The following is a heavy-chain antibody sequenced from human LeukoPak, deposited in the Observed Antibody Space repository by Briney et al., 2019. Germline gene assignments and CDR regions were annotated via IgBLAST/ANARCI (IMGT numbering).Heavy chain of an antibody. J-gene: IGHJ4*02. CDR1: GGSISSSSYY. CDR3: ARGMIPLYYFDY. Sequence: PSETLSLTCTVSGGSISSSSYYWGWIRQPPGKGLEWIGSIYYSGSTYYNPSLKSRVTISVDTSKNQFSLKLSSVTAADTAVYYCARGMIPLYYFDYWGQGTLVTVSS. D-gene: IGHD3-22*01. CDR2: IYYSGST. V-gene: IGHV4-39*07.